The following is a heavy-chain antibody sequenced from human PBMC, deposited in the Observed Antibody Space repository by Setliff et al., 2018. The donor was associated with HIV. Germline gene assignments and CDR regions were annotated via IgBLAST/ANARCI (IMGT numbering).Heavy chain of an antibody. D-gene: IGHD5-18*01. CDR3: GRLSDTAMASFDS. CDR1: GTSFSDYY. V-gene: IGHV4-34*01. Sequence: PSETLSLTCAVYGTSFSDYYWTWIRQPPGKGLEWIGEIYHTGSTNYKASLKNRVTISADTSKNQFSLKLRSVTAADTAVYNCGRLSDTAMASFDSWGQGTLVTVSS. CDR2: IYHTGST. J-gene: IGHJ4*02.